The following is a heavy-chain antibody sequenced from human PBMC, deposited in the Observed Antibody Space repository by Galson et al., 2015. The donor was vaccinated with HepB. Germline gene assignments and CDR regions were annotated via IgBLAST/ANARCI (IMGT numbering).Heavy chain of an antibody. CDR3: ATSPGIWSGYGYFDQ. Sequence: SLRLDGADSQSNYSSYAINWVRQAPGKGLEWVAGLSDDGSLEYFADYVKGRLIISRENSKHIVHVEMNNLTVEDTALYYCATSPGIWSGYGYFDQWGQGTLIIVSS. V-gene: IGHV3-30-3*01. CDR2: LSDDGSLE. D-gene: IGHD3-3*01. CDR1: QSNYSSYA. J-gene: IGHJ4*02.